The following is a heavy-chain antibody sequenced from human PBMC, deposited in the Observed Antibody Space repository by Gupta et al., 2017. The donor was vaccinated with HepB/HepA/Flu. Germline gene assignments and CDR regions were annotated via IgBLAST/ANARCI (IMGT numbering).Heavy chain of an antibody. V-gene: IGHV3-48*03. CDR3: ASGAPPPSYYYGMDV. CDR1: GFTFSSFE. Sequence: EEQLVESGGGLVQPGGSLRLSCAASGFTFSSFEMHWVRQAPGKGLEWLSYISSSGGTIYNADSVKGRFAVSRDNAKNSLYLQMNSLRVEDTGVYYCASGAPPPSYYYGMDVWGQGTTVTVS. J-gene: IGHJ6*02. D-gene: IGHD1-26*01. CDR2: ISSSGGTI.